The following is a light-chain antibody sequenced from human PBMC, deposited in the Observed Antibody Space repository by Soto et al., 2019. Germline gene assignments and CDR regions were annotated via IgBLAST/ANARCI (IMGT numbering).Light chain of an antibody. V-gene: IGKV1-5*01. J-gene: IGKJ1*01. Sequence: DIQMTQSPSTLSASVGDRVTITCRASQSVSSWLAWYQHKPGKAPKLLIYDASTLESGVPSRFSGSGSGTGFTRTISSLQPDDFATYYCQQYSSYRTFGQGTKVEIK. CDR1: QSVSSW. CDR2: DAS. CDR3: QQYSSYRT.